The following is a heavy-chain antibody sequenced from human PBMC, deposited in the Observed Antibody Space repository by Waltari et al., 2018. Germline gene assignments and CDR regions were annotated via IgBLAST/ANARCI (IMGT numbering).Heavy chain of an antibody. Sequence: VQLVESGGGVVQPGRSLRLSCAASGFTFSRPGMPLVRPAPGKGLWWVADISNDESNNYYLDSVKGRFTISRDNSKNTLYLQMNSLRAEDTAVYYCARAKGGYDSSGYYDDYYYGMDVWGQGTTVTVSS. V-gene: IGHV3-33*01. CDR1: GFTFSRPG. D-gene: IGHD3-22*01. CDR2: ISNDESNN. J-gene: IGHJ6*02. CDR3: ARAKGGYDSSGYYDDYYYGMDV.